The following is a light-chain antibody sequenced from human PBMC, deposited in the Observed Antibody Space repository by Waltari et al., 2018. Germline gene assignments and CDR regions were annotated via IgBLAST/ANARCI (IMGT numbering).Light chain of an antibody. CDR2: EVS. V-gene: IGLV2-14*03. Sequence: QSALTQPASVSGSPGQSITISCTGTRSDVGGYAYFPWYQQHPGKAPRLMIFEVSDRPSGVSNRFSGSKSDNTASLTISGLQAEDEADYYCSSYTTRSGLVFGTGTKVTVL. CDR1: RSDVGGYAY. J-gene: IGLJ1*01. CDR3: SSYTTRSGLV.